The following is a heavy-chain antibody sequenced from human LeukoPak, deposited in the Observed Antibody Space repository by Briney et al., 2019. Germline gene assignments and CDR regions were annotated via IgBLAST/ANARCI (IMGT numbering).Heavy chain of an antibody. CDR1: GGSISSSSYY. D-gene: IGHD1-26*01. CDR2: IYHSGST. V-gene: IGHV4-39*07. CDR3: ARDEPSPLYSGSPDYFDY. J-gene: IGHJ4*02. Sequence: KPSETLSLTCTVSGGSISSSSYYWGWIRQPPGKGLEWIGSIYHSGSTYYNPSLKSRVTISVDTSKNQFSLKLSSVTAADTAVYYCARDEPSPLYSGSPDYFDYWGQGTLVTVSS.